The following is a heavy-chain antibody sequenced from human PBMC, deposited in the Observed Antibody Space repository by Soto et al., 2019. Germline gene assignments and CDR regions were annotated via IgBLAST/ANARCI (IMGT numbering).Heavy chain of an antibody. CDR3: ARTDSGSYY. J-gene: IGHJ4*02. CDR1: GGSFSGYY. Sequence: ETLSLTCAVYGGSFSGYYWSWIRQPPGKGLEWIGEINHSGSTNYNPSLKSRVTISVDTSKNQFSLKLSSVTAADTAVYYCARTDSGSYYWGQGTLVTVSS. D-gene: IGHD1-26*01. V-gene: IGHV4-34*01. CDR2: INHSGST.